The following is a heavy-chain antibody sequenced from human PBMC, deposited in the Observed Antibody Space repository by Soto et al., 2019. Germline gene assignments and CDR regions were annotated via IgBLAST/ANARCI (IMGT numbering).Heavy chain of an antibody. CDR1: GITLESYW. Sequence: EVRLVESGGGLVQPGGSLRLSCAASGITLESYWMHWVRQSPGKGLVWVARISGDGNITDYAGFVGGRFTMSRDNARDTVFLQMDRLRAEDTSVYYCARSIGRGFGPWGQGTLVIVSS. CDR2: ISGDGNIT. V-gene: IGHV3-74*01. CDR3: ARSIGRGFGP. D-gene: IGHD1-26*01. J-gene: IGHJ5*02.